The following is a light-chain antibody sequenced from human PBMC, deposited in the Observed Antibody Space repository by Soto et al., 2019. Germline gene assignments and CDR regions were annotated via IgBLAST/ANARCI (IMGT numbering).Light chain of an antibody. CDR3: QQYNVYWS. CDR2: KAS. J-gene: IGKJ1*01. CDR1: QTISSW. V-gene: IGKV1-5*03. Sequence: DIQMSPSPSPLAGSVGDRVTNHCRASQTISSWLAWYQQKPGKAPKLLIYKASTLKSGVPSRFSGSGSGTEFTLTISSLQPDDFATYYCQQYNVYWSFGPGTKVDIK.